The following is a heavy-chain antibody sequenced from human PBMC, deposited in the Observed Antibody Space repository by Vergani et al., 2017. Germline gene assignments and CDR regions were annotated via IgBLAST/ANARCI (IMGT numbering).Heavy chain of an antibody. CDR1: GGSISSYY. D-gene: IGHD6-19*01. Sequence: QVQLQESGPGLVKPSETLSLTCTVSGGSISSYYWSWIRQPPGKGLEWIGYIYYSGSTNYNHSLKSRVTISVDTSQNQFSLKLSSVTAADTAVYYCARGGQWLGDGIAFDIWGQGTMVTVSS. J-gene: IGHJ3*02. CDR2: IYYSGST. CDR3: ARGGQWLGDGIAFDI. V-gene: IGHV4-59*01.